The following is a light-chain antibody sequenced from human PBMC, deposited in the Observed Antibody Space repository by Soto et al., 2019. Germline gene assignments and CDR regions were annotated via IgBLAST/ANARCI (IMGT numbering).Light chain of an antibody. J-gene: IGKJ4*01. CDR2: WAS. CDR1: QSLLYSSNNKNY. V-gene: IGKV4-1*01. Sequence: DIVMTQSPDSLAVSLGERATINCRPSQSLLYSSNNKNYLAWYQQKPGQPPKLLIYWASTRESGVPGRFSGSGSGTDFTLTISSLQAEDVAVYYCQQYYSTPLTFGGGTKVEIK. CDR3: QQYYSTPLT.